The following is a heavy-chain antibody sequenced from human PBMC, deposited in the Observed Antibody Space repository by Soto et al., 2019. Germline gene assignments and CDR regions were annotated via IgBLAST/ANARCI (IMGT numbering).Heavy chain of an antibody. D-gene: IGHD6-19*01. CDR2: IKQDGSEK. J-gene: IGHJ4*02. CDR3: ARDRPYSSGWYVGY. CDR1: GFTFSSYW. Sequence: PGGSLRLSCAASGFTFSSYWMSWVRQAPGKGLEWVANIKQDGSEKYYVGSVKGRFTISRDNAKNSLYLQMNSLRAEDTAVYYCARDRPYSSGWYVGYWGQGTLVTVSS. V-gene: IGHV3-7*01.